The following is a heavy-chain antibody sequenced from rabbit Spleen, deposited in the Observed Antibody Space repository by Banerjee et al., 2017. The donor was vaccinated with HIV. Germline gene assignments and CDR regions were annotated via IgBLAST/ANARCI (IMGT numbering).Heavy chain of an antibody. CDR2: IDTGFGGTT. D-gene: IGHD2-1*01. CDR1: GFSFNDDYV. Sequence: QEQLEESGGGLVQPGGSLTLPCTASGFSFNDDYVMCWVRQAPGKGLEWIACIDTGFGGTTYYASWAKGRFTISKTSSTTVTLQMTSLTAADTATYFCATYVDYDGDFNLWGQGTLVTVS. J-gene: IGHJ4*01. CDR3: ATYVDYDGDFNL. V-gene: IGHV1S45*01.